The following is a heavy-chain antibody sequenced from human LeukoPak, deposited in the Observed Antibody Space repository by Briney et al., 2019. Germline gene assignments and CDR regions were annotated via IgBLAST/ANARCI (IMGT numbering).Heavy chain of an antibody. CDR1: GYTFTGYY. CDR2: INPNSGGT. CDR3: ARARGGATAIKAKGLDY. J-gene: IGHJ4*02. Sequence: ASVKVSCKASGYTFTGYYMHWVRQAPGQGLEWMGWINPNSGGTNYAQKFQGGVTMTRDTSISTAYMELSRLRSDDTAVYYCARARGGATAIKAKGLDYWGQGTLVTVSS. V-gene: IGHV1-2*02. D-gene: IGHD2-21*02.